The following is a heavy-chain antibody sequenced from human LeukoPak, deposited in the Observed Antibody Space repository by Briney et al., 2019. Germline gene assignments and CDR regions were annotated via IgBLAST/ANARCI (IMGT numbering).Heavy chain of an antibody. CDR1: GFTFSSYS. J-gene: IGHJ4*02. Sequence: GGSLRLSCAASGFTFSSYSMNWVRQAPGKGLEWVSSITSSSGYIYYADSVKGRFTISRDNAKNSLYLQMNSLRADDTAVYYCARDAGRYCSGGSCYSHDYWGQGTLVTVSS. CDR3: ARDAGRYCSGGSCYSHDY. D-gene: IGHD2-15*01. CDR2: ITSSSGYI. V-gene: IGHV3-21*04.